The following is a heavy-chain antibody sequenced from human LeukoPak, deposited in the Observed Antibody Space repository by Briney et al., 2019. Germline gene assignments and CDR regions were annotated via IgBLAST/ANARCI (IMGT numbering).Heavy chain of an antibody. CDR2: IRSKANSYAT. Sequence: PGGSLRLSCAASGFTFSGSAMHWVRQASGKGLEWVGRIRSKANSYATAYAASVKGRFTISRDDSKNTAYLQMNSLKTEDTAVYYCTRAVEGGYSYGRGRVNYYYGMDVWGQGTMVTVSS. J-gene: IGHJ6*02. CDR3: TRAVEGGYSYGRGRVNYYYGMDV. D-gene: IGHD5-18*01. V-gene: IGHV3-73*01. CDR1: GFTFSGSA.